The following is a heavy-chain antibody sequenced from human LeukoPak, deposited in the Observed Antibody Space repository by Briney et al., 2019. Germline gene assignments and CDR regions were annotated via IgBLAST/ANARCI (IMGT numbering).Heavy chain of an antibody. CDR1: GRSISSGGYY. J-gene: IGHJ4*02. CDR2: IYYSGST. D-gene: IGHD3-22*01. Sequence: SQTLSLTCTVSGRSISSGGYYWSWIRQHPGKGLEWIGYIYYSGSTYYNPSLKSRVTISVDTSKNQFSLKLSSVTAADTAVYYCARDTYYYDSSGYSLGYWGQGTLVTVSS. CDR3: ARDTYYYDSSGYSLGY. V-gene: IGHV4-31*03.